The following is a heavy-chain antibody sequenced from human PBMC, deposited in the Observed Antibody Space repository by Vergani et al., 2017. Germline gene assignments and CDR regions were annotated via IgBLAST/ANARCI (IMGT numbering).Heavy chain of an antibody. CDR2: ISPGASTV. CDR3: AKKPGISTTRHYFAMDV. V-gene: IGHV3-11*04. J-gene: IGHJ6*02. D-gene: IGHD1-1*01. Sequence: VQLLESGGDLVQPGGPLRLSCAASGFKFSDHYMSWIRQAPGRGLEWVSHISPGASTVSYTDSVTGRFTVSRDNDNNSLTLDMTTLRVEDTAVYYCAKKPGISTTRHYFAMDVWGQGTTVTVSS. CDR1: GFKFSDHY.